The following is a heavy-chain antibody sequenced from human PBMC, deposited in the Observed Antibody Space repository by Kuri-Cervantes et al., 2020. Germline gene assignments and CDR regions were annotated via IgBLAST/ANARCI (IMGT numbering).Heavy chain of an antibody. CDR3: AKEQYPGTDYYGMDV. V-gene: IGHV1-2*02. J-gene: IGHJ6*02. D-gene: IGHD6-13*01. CDR1: GYSFTDYY. Sequence: ASVKVSCKASGYSFTDYYIHWVRQAPGQGLEWMGWINPESTGTNYAETFQGRVTMTRDTSIYTAYMELSSLRAEDTALYYCAKEQYPGTDYYGMDVWGQGTTVTVSS. CDR2: INPESTGT.